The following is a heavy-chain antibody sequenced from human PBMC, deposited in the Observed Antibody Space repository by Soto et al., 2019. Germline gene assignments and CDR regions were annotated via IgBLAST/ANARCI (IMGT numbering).Heavy chain of an antibody. D-gene: IGHD2-2*01. V-gene: IGHV3-73*01. J-gene: IGHJ6*03. CDR3: ARTQLLDYYYYYMDV. CDR1: GFTVSGSA. Sequence: HPGGSLRLSCAASGFTVSGSAVHWVRQASGKGLEWVGRIRSKTNSYATAYAASVKGRFTISRDDSKNTAYLQMNSLKTEDTAVYYCARTQLLDYYYYYMDVWGKGTTVTVSS. CDR2: IRSKTNSYAT.